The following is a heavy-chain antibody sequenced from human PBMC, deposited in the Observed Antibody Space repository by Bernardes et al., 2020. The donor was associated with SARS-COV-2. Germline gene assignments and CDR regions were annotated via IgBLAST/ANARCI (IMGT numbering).Heavy chain of an antibody. J-gene: IGHJ5*02. V-gene: IGHV3-11*01. CDR1: GFTLRDYY. CDR2: ITNSGSTM. D-gene: IGHD2-15*01. Sequence: GWPLRFSCAASGFTLRDYYMRWIRQAPGKGLEWVSYITNSGSTMYYADSVKGRFTISRDNAENSLYLQMNSLRAEDTAVYYCARDVLGNSWFDHWGQGTLVTVSS. CDR3: ARDVLGNSWFDH.